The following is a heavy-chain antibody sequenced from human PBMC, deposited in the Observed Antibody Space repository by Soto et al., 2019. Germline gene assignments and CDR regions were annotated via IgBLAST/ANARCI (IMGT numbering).Heavy chain of an antibody. Sequence: QVQLVQSGAEVKRPGASVKVSCKASGYTFTTYQIHWVRQAPGQGLEWMGTINPSGGITSYAQRFQGRVTMTRDTSTSTVYVDLSSLRSEDTALYYCARGDSNGWHFDSWGQGTLVTVSS. D-gene: IGHD6-19*01. J-gene: IGHJ4*02. CDR1: GYTFTTYQ. CDR2: INPSGGIT. V-gene: IGHV1-46*01. CDR3: ARGDSNGWHFDS.